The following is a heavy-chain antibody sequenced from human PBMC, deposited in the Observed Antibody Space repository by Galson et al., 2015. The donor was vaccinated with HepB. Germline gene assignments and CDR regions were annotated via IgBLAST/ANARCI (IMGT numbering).Heavy chain of an antibody. CDR3: ARDRYCSSTSCYNYGMDV. J-gene: IGHJ6*02. V-gene: IGHV1-46*01. D-gene: IGHD2-2*02. CDR1: GYTFTSYH. Sequence: SVKVSCKASGYTFTSYHMHWVRQAPGQGLEWMGIINPSGGSTSYAQKFQGRVTMTRDTSTSTVYMELSSLRSEDTAVYYCARDRYCSSTSCYNYGMDVWGQGTTVTVSS. CDR2: INPSGGST.